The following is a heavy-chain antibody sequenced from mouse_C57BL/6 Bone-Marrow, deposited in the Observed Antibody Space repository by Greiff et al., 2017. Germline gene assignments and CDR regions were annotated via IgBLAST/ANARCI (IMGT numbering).Heavy chain of an antibody. J-gene: IGHJ3*01. V-gene: IGHV1-22*01. D-gene: IGHD1-1*01. Sequence: EVHLVESGPELVKPGASVKMSCKASGYTFTDYNMHWVKQSHGKSLEWIGYINPNNGGTSYNQKFKGKATLTVNKSSSTAYMVLRSLTSEDSAVYYCARDYYGSSPWFAYWGQGTLVTVSA. CDR2: INPNNGGT. CDR3: ARDYYGSSPWFAY. CDR1: GYTFTDYN.